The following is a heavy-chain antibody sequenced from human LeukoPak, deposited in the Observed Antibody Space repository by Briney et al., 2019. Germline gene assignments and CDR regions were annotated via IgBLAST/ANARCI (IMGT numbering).Heavy chain of an antibody. CDR1: GGSFSGYY. Sequence: SETLSLTCAVYGGSFSGYYWSWIRQPPGKGLEWIGEINHSGSTNYNPSLKSRVTISVDTSKNQFSLKLSSVTAADTAVYYCARRAYDSSGYYYVDYWGQGTLVTVSS. J-gene: IGHJ4*02. D-gene: IGHD3-22*01. CDR2: INHSGST. CDR3: ARRAYDSSGYYYVDY. V-gene: IGHV4-34*01.